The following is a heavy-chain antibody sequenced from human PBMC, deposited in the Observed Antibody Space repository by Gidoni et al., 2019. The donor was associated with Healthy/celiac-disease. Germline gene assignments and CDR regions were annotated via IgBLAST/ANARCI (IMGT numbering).Heavy chain of an antibody. J-gene: IGHJ6*02. CDR1: GYTFTSYD. CDR3: ARGRGKRKNFGVVISGYYYGMDV. Sequence: QVQLVQSGAEVKKPGASVKVSCKASGYTFTSYDINWVRQATGQGLEWMGWMNPNSGNTGYAQKFQGRVTMTRNTSISTAYMELSSLRSEDTAVYYCARGRGKRKNFGVVISGYYYGMDVWGQGTTVTVSS. CDR2: MNPNSGNT. V-gene: IGHV1-8*01. D-gene: IGHD3-3*01.